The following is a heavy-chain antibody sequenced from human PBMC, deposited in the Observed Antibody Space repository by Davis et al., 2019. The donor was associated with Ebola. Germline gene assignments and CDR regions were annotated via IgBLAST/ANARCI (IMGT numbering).Heavy chain of an antibody. Sequence: SETLSLTCAVYGGSLSNYYWSWIRQPPGKGLEWIGEINHSGSTNYNPSLKSRVTISVDTSKNQFSLKLSSVTAADTAVYYCFSGYFDYWGQGTLVTVSS. D-gene: IGHD6-25*01. J-gene: IGHJ4*02. CDR2: INHSGST. V-gene: IGHV4-34*01. CDR1: GGSLSNYY. CDR3: FSGYFDY.